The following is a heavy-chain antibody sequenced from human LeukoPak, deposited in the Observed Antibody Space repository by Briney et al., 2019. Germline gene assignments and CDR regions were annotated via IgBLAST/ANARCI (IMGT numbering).Heavy chain of an antibody. CDR1: GYTFTSYG. CDR2: ISAYNGNT. V-gene: IGHV1-18*01. Sequence: GASVKVSCKASGYTFTSYGISWVRQAPGQGLEWMGWISAYNGNTNYAQKLQGRVTMTTDTSTSTAYTELRSLRSDDTAVYYCARDCSSTNCCWTNYYYYYGMDVWGQGTTVTVSS. CDR3: ARDCSSTNCCWTNYYYYYGMDV. D-gene: IGHD2-2*01. J-gene: IGHJ6*02.